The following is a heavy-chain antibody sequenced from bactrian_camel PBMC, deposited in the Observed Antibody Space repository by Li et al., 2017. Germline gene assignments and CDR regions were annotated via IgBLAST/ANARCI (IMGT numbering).Heavy chain of an antibody. D-gene: IGHD4*01. CDR2: INTGSGTT. J-gene: IGHJ6*01. Sequence: VQLVESGGGSVQPGESLRLTCTFSETRYCMGWFRQPPGKGLEWVSSINTGSGTTYYAESVEGRFTISRDNAKNTVYLQMNSLKPEDTAVYYCVRKDDYSNYATFGYWGQGTQVTVS. CDR3: VRKDDYSNYATFGY. CDR1: ETRYC. V-gene: IGHV3S40*01.